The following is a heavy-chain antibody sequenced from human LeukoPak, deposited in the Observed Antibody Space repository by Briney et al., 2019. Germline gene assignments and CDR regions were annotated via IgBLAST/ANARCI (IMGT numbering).Heavy chain of an antibody. CDR3: ARGGGRAPYYGSGTSGAFDL. D-gene: IGHD3-10*01. CDR1: GGSISSGDYY. Sequence: PSETLSLTCTVSGGSISSGDYYWSWIRQHPGKGLEWIGYIYYSGSTYYNPSLKSRVNISVDTSKNQFSLRLNSVTAADTAVYYCARGGGRAPYYGSGTSGAFDLWGQGTMVTVSS. V-gene: IGHV4-31*02. J-gene: IGHJ3*01. CDR2: IYYSGST.